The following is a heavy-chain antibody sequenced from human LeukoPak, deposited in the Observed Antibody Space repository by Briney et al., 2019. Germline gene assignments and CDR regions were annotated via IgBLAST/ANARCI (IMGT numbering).Heavy chain of an antibody. CDR2: IYVGDSDT. Sequence: GESLKISCKGSGNSFTTSWIGWVRQMPGKGLEWMGIIYVGDSDTRYRPSFQGQVTISAGKSISTAYLQWSSLKSSDTTMYYCARPLTYYAPDAFDIWGQGTMVTVSS. CDR1: GNSFTTSW. D-gene: IGHD2/OR15-2a*01. J-gene: IGHJ3*02. CDR3: ARPLTYYAPDAFDI. V-gene: IGHV5-51*01.